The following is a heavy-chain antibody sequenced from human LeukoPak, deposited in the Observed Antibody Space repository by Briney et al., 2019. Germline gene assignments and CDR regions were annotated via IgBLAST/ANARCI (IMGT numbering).Heavy chain of an antibody. D-gene: IGHD2-2*01. Sequence: GASVTVSCKASGYTFTSYGISWVRQAPGQGLEWMGWISAYNGNTNYAQKLQGRVTMTTDTSTSTAYMELRSLRSDDTAVYYCARGRGDCSSTSCYVDYWGQGTLVTVSS. J-gene: IGHJ4*02. CDR2: ISAYNGNT. CDR3: ARGRGDCSSTSCYVDY. CDR1: GYTFTSYG. V-gene: IGHV1-18*01.